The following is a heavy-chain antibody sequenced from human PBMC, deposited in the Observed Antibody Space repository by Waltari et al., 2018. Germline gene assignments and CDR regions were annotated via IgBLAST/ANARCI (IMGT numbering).Heavy chain of an antibody. CDR1: GFTFDDYA. Sequence: EVQLVESGGGLVQPGRSLRLSCAASGFTFDDYAMHCVRQAPGKGLEWVSGISWNSGSIGYADSVKGRFTISRDNAKNSLYLQMNSLRAEDTALYYCAKDPNYDILTGYPDYWGQGPLVTVSS. J-gene: IGHJ4*02. V-gene: IGHV3-9*01. CDR2: ISWNSGSI. D-gene: IGHD3-9*01. CDR3: AKDPNYDILTGYPDY.